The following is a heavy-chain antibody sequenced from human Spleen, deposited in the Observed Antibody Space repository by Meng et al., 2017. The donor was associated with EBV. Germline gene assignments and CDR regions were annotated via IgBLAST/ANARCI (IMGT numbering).Heavy chain of an antibody. CDR2: IIPIFGTA. J-gene: IGHJ4*02. Sequence: QVQLVQSGSGLKKPGASGKVSCKSSGYTLSSYAMNWVRQAPGQGLEWMGGIIPIFGTANYAQKFQGRITITADKSTSTGYMELSSLRSDDTAMYYCAREVGSSRDYWGQGTLVTVSS. CDR3: AREVGSSRDY. D-gene: IGHD6-6*01. V-gene: IGHV1-69*06. CDR1: GYTLSSYA.